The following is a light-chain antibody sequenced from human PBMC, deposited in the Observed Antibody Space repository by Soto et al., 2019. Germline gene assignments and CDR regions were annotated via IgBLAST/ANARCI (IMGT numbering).Light chain of an antibody. CDR1: QSMSSY. CDR2: AAS. V-gene: IGKV1-39*01. CDR3: QQSYSSPPT. J-gene: IGKJ4*01. Sequence: DIQMTQSPSSLSASVGDRVTISCRASQSMSSYLNWYQHKPGKAPKLLIYAASSLQSGVPSRVSGSGYGTDFTLTISSLQPEDFATYYCQQSYSSPPTFGGGTKVEIK.